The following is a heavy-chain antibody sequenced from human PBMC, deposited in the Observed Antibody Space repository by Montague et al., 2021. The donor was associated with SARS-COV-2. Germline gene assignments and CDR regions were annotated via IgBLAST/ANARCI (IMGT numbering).Heavy chain of an antibody. V-gene: IGHV4-59*12. J-gene: IGHJ4*02. D-gene: IGHD5-12*01. CDR2: MHYSGST. CDR3: ARDAFSGSWYYLDY. CDR1: GGSINGYF. Sequence: SETLSLTCTISGGSINGYFWTWIRQPPGKGLEWLGHMHYSGSTNYNPSLESRVTMSIDTSKSQFSLHLRSVTAADTGVYYCARDAFSGSWYYLDYRGQGTLVTVSS.